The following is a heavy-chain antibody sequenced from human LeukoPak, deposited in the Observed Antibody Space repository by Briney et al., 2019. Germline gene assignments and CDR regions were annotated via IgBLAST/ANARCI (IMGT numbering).Heavy chain of an antibody. D-gene: IGHD5-18*01. Sequence: SETLSLTCTVSRGSISSYYWSWIRQPPGKGLEWIGYIDYSGSTNYNPSLKTRVTISVDTSKNQFSLKLSSVTAADTAVYYCAGSSYSYGGGIWFDPWGQGTLVTVSS. CDR2: IDYSGST. CDR1: RGSISSYY. J-gene: IGHJ5*02. CDR3: AGSSYSYGGGIWFDP. V-gene: IGHV4-59*01.